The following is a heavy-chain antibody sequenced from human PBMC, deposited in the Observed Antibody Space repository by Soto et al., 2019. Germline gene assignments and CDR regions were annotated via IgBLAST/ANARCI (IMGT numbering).Heavy chain of an antibody. V-gene: IGHV3-48*03. CDR2: ISSSGSTI. D-gene: IGHD6-6*01. CDR3: AREPKNSSSLLY. Sequence: SLRLSFAASVVPFGSYELNWVRQAPGKGLEWVSYISSSGSTIYYADSVKGRFTISRDNAKNSLYLQMNSLRAEDTAVYYCAREPKNSSSLLYWGQGTLVTVSS. J-gene: IGHJ4*02. CDR1: VVPFGSYE.